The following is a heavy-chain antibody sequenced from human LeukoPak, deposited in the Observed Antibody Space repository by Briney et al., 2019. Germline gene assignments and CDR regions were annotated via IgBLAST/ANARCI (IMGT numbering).Heavy chain of an antibody. CDR1: GDSVSSNSAA. CDR3: ARERDDYYDSSGYYPSGYFDY. J-gene: IGHJ4*02. V-gene: IGHV6-1*01. CDR2: TYYRSKWYN. Sequence: SQTLSLTCAISGDSVSSNSAAWNWIRQSPSRGLEWLGRTYYRSKWYNDYAVSVKSRITINPDTSKNQFSLQLNSVIPEDTAVYYCARERDDYYDSSGYYPSGYFDYWGQGTLVTVSS. D-gene: IGHD3-22*01.